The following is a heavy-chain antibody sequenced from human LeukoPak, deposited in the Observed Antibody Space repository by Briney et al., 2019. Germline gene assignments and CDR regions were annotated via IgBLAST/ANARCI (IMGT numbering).Heavy chain of an antibody. CDR1: GFTVSSNF. V-gene: IGHV3-53*01. Sequence: PGGSLRLSCAASGFTVSSNFMSWVRQAPGKGLEWVSVIYSGGSTYYADSVKGRFTISRHNSKNTLYLQMISLRVEDTAVYYCAKTYYSSGSYYHFEYWGQGTQVTVSS. D-gene: IGHD3-10*01. J-gene: IGHJ4*02. CDR3: AKTYYSSGSYYHFEY. CDR2: IYSGGST.